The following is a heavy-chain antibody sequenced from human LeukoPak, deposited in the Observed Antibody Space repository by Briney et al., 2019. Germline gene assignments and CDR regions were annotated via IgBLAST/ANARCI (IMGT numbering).Heavy chain of an antibody. CDR1: GYTLTELS. CDR2: FDPEDGET. V-gene: IGHV1-24*01. J-gene: IGHJ4*02. D-gene: IGHD6-19*01. CDR3: ATPVRAVAGTSHATDY. Sequence: ASVKVSCKVSGYTLTELSMHWVRQAPGKGLEWMGGFDPEDGETIYAQKFQGRVTMTEDTSTDTAYMELSSLRSEDTAVYYCATPVRAVAGTSHATDYWGQGTLVTVSS.